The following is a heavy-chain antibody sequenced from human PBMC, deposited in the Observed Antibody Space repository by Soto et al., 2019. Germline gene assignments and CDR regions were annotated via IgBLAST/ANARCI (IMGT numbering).Heavy chain of an antibody. CDR3: ARGGYFSSTSWPMGWFDP. J-gene: IGHJ5*02. CDR2: ISAYNGNT. D-gene: IGHD2-2*01. Sequence: QVQLVQSGAEVKKPGASVKVSCKASGYTFTSYGISWVRQAPGQGLEWRGWISAYNGNTNYAQKLQGRVTITTDTSTSTAYMELKSLRSDETAVYYCARGGYFSSTSWPMGWFDPWGEGTLVIVSA. CDR1: GYTFTSYG. V-gene: IGHV1-18*01.